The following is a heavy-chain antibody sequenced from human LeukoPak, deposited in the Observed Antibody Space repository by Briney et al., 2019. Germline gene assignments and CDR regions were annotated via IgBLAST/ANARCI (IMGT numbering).Heavy chain of an antibody. CDR2: IRNKADGGTP. Sequence: PGGSLRLSCTASGFTFGDYTITWIRQAPGRGLEWVGFIRNKADGGTPEYAASVKGRFTISRDDSKNIAYLQMNSLKTDDTAMYYCTRDPPTRYWGQGTLVSVSS. D-gene: IGHD1-26*01. J-gene: IGHJ4*02. CDR3: TRDPPTRY. V-gene: IGHV3-49*03. CDR1: GFTFGDYT.